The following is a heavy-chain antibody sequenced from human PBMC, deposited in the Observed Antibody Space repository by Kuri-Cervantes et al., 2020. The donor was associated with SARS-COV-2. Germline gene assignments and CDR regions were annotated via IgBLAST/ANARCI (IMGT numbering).Heavy chain of an antibody. D-gene: IGHD2-15*01. Sequence: GGSLRLPCATSGFTFTKYWMNWVRQAPGEGVEWVANIKPYGSDKYYVDSVKGRFSIFRDNPKNSLYLQMNNLRPEDTAVYYCAREDVVPATLRGYYYNNGMDVWGQGTTVTVSS. J-gene: IGHJ6*02. CDR2: IKPYGSDK. V-gene: IGHV3-7*04. CDR3: AREDVVPATLRGYYYNNGMDV. CDR1: GFTFTKYW.